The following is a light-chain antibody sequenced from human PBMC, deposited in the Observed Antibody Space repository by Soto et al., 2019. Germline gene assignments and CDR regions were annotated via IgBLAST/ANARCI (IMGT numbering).Light chain of an antibody. V-gene: IGKV1-27*01. CDR3: QKYNSASFT. J-gene: IGKJ3*01. Sequence: DIQITKSPSALSSSIGDRVTITCRASQSISNYLAWYQQKPGKVPKLLIYAASTLQSGVPSRFSGSGSGTDFTLTIIRVQPEDVAPYYCQKYNSASFTFGPGTKVDIQ. CDR1: QSISNY. CDR2: AAS.